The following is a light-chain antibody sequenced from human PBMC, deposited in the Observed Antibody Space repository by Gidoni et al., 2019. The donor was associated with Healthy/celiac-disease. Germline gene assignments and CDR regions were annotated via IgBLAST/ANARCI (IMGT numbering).Light chain of an antibody. CDR3: QSYDSSLSGSV. CDR1: SSNIGAGYD. V-gene: IGLV1-40*01. Sequence: QSVLTQPPSVSGAPGPSVTISCTGSSSNIGAGYDVPWYQQLPGTAPKLLIYGNSNRPSGVPDRFSGSKSGTSASLAITGLQAEDEADYYCQSYDSSLSGSVFGGGTKLTVL. CDR2: GNS. J-gene: IGLJ3*02.